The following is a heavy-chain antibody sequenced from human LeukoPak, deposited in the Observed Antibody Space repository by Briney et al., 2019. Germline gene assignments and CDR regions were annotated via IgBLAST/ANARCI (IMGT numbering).Heavy chain of an antibody. CDR3: ASPYGDYDAFDI. CDR2: ISSSGSTI. CDR1: GFTFSSYE. D-gene: IGHD4-17*01. Sequence: PGGSLRLSCAAPGFTFSSYEMNWVRQAPGKGLESVSYISSSGSTIYYADSVKGRFTISRDNAKNSLYLQMNSLRAEDTAVYYCASPYGDYDAFDIWGQGTMVTVSS. V-gene: IGHV3-48*03. J-gene: IGHJ3*02.